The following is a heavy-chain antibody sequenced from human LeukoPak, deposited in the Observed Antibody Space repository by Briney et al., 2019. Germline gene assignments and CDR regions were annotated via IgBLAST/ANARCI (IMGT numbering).Heavy chain of an antibody. CDR3: ARGRSPVGYFQH. CDR2: IYHSGST. V-gene: IGHV4-38-2*02. J-gene: IGHJ1*01. CDR1: GGSVRSYY. Sequence: ASETLSLTCTVSGGSVRSYYWSWIRQTPGKGLEWIGSIYHSGSTYYNPSLKSRVTISVDTSKNQFSLKLSSVTAADTAVYYCARGRSPVGYFQHWGQGTLVTVSS.